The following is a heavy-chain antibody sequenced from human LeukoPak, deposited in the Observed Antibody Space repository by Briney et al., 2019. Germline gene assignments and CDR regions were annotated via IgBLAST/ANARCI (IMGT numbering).Heavy chain of an antibody. Sequence: GGSLRLSCAASGFTFSSYAMSWVRQAPGKGLEWVSAISGSGGSTYYADSVKGRFTISRDNSKNTLYLQMNSLRAEDTAVYYCATFSGYYYDSSGYNYWGQGTLVTVSS. V-gene: IGHV3-23*01. J-gene: IGHJ4*02. CDR3: ATFSGYYYDSSGYNY. D-gene: IGHD3-22*01. CDR1: GFTFSSYA. CDR2: ISGSGGST.